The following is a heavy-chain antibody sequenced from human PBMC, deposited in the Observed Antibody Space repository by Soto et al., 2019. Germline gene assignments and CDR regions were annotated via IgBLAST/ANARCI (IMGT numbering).Heavy chain of an antibody. J-gene: IGHJ6*02. CDR1: GFTFSSYG. CDR3: ARVMVLRYFDLDV. CDR2: IWYDGSNK. V-gene: IGHV3-33*01. D-gene: IGHD3-9*01. Sequence: PGGSLRLSCAASGFTFSSYGMHWVRQAPGKGLEWVAVIWYDGSNKYYADSVKGRFTISRDNSKNTLYLQMNSLRAEDTAVYYCARVMVLRYFDLDVWGQGTTVPVSS.